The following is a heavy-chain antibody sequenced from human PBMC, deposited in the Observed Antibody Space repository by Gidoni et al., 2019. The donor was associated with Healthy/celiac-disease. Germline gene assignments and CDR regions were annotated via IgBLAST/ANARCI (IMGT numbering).Heavy chain of an antibody. J-gene: IGHJ5*02. CDR2: IYYSGST. V-gene: IGHV4-39*07. D-gene: IGHD1-7*01. Sequence: QLQLQQSGPVLVKPSESLSPTRTVSVGAISSSSYYWGWIRQPPGKGLEWIGSIYYSGSTYYNPSLKSRVTISVDTSKNQFSLKLSSVTAADTAVYYCAREGGTGTTGWFDPWGQGTLVTVSS. CDR1: VGAISSSSYY. CDR3: AREGGTGTTGWFDP.